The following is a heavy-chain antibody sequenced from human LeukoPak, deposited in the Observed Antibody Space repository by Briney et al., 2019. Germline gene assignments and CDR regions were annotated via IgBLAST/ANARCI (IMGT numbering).Heavy chain of an antibody. CDR2: ISYDGSNK. V-gene: IGHV3-30*18. CDR1: GFTFSSYG. D-gene: IGHD3-10*01. CDR3: AKDRNYYGSGTLDY. Sequence: GGSLRLSCAASGFTFSSYGMHWVRQAPGKGLEWVAVISYDGSNKYYADSVEGRFTISRDNSKNTLYLQMNSLRAEDTAIFYCAKDRNYYGSGTLDYWGQGTLVTVSS. J-gene: IGHJ4*02.